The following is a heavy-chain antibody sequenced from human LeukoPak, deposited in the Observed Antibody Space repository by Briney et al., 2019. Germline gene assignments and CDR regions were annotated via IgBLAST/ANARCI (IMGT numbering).Heavy chain of an antibody. CDR1: GYSISSGYY. J-gene: IGHJ4*02. V-gene: IGHV4-38-2*02. CDR2: ISHAGST. CDR3: ARDQTYSGSGIYTYFDY. D-gene: IGHD3-10*01. Sequence: SETLSLTCTVSGYSISSGYYWGWVRQPPGKGLEWIGSISHAGSTDYSPSLKSRVTISLDTSKNQFSLKLRPVTAADTAVYYCARDQTYSGSGIYTYFDYWGQGILVTVSS.